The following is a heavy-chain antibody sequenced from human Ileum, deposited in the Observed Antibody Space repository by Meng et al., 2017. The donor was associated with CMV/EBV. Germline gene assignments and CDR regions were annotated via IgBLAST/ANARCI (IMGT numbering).Heavy chain of an antibody. J-gene: IGHJ4*02. CDR1: GFTVSRCA. V-gene: IGHV3-23*03. D-gene: IGHD2-8*01. Sequence: SGFTVSRCALNGGRQATGKGLEWVSLICSGSTSIYYADSVRGRFTISRDDSKNTLYLHMNSLRAEDAAVYYCAKDLGIGGIGATNEYWGQGTLVTVSS. CDR2: ICSGSTSI. CDR3: AKDLGIGGIGATNEY.